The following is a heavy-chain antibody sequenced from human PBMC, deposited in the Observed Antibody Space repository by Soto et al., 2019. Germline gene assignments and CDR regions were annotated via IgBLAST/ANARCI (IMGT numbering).Heavy chain of an antibody. Sequence: EVQLVESGGGLVQPGGSLRLSCSGSGFTFSGYAMHWVRQAPGKGLEYVSGISNNGGSTYYTDSVKGRLTISRDNSKNTLYLLMSSLRAEDTAVYYCVKDRDRSSWYFSPFDLWGRGTLVTVSS. CDR2: ISNNGGST. V-gene: IGHV3-64D*06. J-gene: IGHJ2*01. CDR1: GFTFSGYA. D-gene: IGHD6-13*01. CDR3: VKDRDRSSWYFSPFDL.